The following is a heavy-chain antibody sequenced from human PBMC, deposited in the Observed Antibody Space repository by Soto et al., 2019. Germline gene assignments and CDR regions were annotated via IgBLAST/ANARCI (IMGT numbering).Heavy chain of an antibody. CDR3: ARGLAYDFWSGYFEGNYYYYMDV. J-gene: IGHJ6*03. Sequence: PGGSLRLSCAASGFTFSSYSMNWVRQAPGKGLEWVSYNSSSSSTIYYADSVKGRFTISRDNAKNSLYLQMNSLRAEDTAVYYCARGLAYDFWSGYFEGNYYYYMDVWGKGTTVTVSS. V-gene: IGHV3-48*01. CDR1: GFTFSSYS. D-gene: IGHD3-3*01. CDR2: NSSSSSTI.